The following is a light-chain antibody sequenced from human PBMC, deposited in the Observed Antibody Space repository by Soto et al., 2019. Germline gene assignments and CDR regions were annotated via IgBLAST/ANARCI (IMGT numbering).Light chain of an antibody. CDR1: QSVSSN. CDR2: GAS. Sequence: EIVMTQSPPTLSVSPGERATLSCRASQSVSSNLAWYQQKPGQAPRLLIYGASTRATVIPARFSGSGSGTEFTLTISSLQSEDFAVYYCQEYNNWPAWTLGQGTKV. CDR3: QEYNNWPAWT. J-gene: IGKJ1*01. V-gene: IGKV3-15*01.